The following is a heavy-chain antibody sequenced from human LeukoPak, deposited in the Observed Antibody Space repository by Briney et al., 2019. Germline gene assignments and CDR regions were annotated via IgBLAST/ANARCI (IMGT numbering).Heavy chain of an antibody. CDR3: ARGRGGTFNFDY. D-gene: IGHD2-15*01. Sequence: ASVKVSCKASGYTFTTYLMHWVRQAPGQGLEWMGIIKSNGGSTGYAQKFQGRVTMTRDTSTSTAYMELSGLRSEDTAVYYCARGRGGTFNFDYWGQGTLVTVSS. V-gene: IGHV1-46*01. CDR2: IKSNGGST. J-gene: IGHJ4*02. CDR1: GYTFTTYL.